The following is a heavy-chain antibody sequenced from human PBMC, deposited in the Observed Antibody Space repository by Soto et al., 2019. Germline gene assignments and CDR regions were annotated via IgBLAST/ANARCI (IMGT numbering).Heavy chain of an antibody. V-gene: IGHV4-30-4*01. CDR1: GGSISSGDYY. J-gene: IGHJ4*02. D-gene: IGHD5-12*01. CDR3: ARVFSGYAGGYFDY. CDR2: IYYSGST. Sequence: SETLSLTCTVSGGSISSGDYYWSWIRQPPGKGLEWIGYIYYSGSTYYNPSLKSRVTVSVDTSKNQFSLKLSSMTAADTAVYYCARVFSGYAGGYFDYWGQGTLVTVSS.